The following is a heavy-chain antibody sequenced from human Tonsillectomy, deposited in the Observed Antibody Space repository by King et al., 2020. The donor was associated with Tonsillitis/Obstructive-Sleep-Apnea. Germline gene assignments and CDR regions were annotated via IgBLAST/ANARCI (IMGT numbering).Heavy chain of an antibody. D-gene: IGHD3-10*01. V-gene: IGHV4-31*03. CDR3: ARVGGSLGSGSYWNWFDP. CDR1: GGSISSGGYY. J-gene: IGHJ5*02. CDR2: IYYSGST. Sequence: QVQLQESGPGLVKPSETLSLTCTVAGGSISSGGYYWSWIRQHPGKGLEWIGYIYYSGSTYYNPSLKSRVTISVDTSKNQFSLKLSSVTAADTAVYYCARVGGSLGSGSYWNWFDPWGQGTLVTVSS.